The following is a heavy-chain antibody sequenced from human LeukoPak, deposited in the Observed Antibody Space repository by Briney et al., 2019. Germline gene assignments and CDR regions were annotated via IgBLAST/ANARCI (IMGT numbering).Heavy chain of an antibody. Sequence: SVKVSCKASGFTFTSSAVQWVRQARGQRLEWIGRIVVGSGNTNYAQKFQERVTITRDMSTSTAYMELSSLRSEDTPVYYCAAPLNYYDSSGYYSPPGYWGQGTLVTVSS. D-gene: IGHD3-22*01. CDR3: AAPLNYYDSSGYYSPPGY. J-gene: IGHJ4*02. V-gene: IGHV1-58*01. CDR1: GFTFTSSA. CDR2: IVVGSGNT.